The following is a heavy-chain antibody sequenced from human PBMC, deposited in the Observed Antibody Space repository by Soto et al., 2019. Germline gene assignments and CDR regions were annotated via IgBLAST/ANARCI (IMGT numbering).Heavy chain of an antibody. CDR2: IWYDGSNK. CDR3: ATSPTVTTVIDYYGMDV. D-gene: IGHD4-4*01. CDR1: GFTFSSYG. V-gene: IGHV3-33*01. Sequence: GGSLRLSCAASGFTFSSYGMHWVRQAPGKGLEWVAVIWYDGSNKYYADSVKVRFTISRDNSKNTLYLQMNSLRAEDTAVYYCATSPTVTTVIDYYGMDVWGQGTTVTVSS. J-gene: IGHJ6*02.